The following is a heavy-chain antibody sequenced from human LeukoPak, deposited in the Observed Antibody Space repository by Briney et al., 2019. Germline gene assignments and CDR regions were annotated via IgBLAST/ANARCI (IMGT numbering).Heavy chain of an antibody. CDR3: ARDRASITIFGVVIANDAFDI. D-gene: IGHD3-3*01. CDR2: INSDGCST. CDR1: GFTFRSYW. Sequence: PGGSLRLSCAASGFTFRSYWMHWVRQAPGKGLVWVSRINSDGCSTSYADSVKCRLTISRDNAKNTLYLQMNSLRAEDTAVYYCARDRASITIFGVVIANDAFDIWGQGTRVSVSS. J-gene: IGHJ3*02. V-gene: IGHV3-74*01.